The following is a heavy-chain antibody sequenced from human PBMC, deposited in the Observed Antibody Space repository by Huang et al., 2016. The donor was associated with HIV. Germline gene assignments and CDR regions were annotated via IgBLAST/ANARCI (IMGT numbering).Heavy chain of an antibody. J-gene: IGHJ4*02. CDR3: ARGQLGSYGDYDVLY. D-gene: IGHD4-17*01. Sequence: QVQLVQSGAEVKTPGSSVKVSCKASGGTFSKYAISWVRQAPGQGLEWMGGIIPMFGTPNYARKFQGRVTITEDDSTSTTYVEVSSLRSEDTALYYGARGQLGSYGDYDVLYWGQGTLVTVSS. CDR2: IIPMFGTP. CDR1: GGTFSKYA. V-gene: IGHV1-69*13.